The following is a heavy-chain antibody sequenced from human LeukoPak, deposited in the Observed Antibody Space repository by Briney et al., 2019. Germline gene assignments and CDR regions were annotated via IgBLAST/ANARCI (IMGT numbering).Heavy chain of an antibody. Sequence: GSLRLSCAASGFTFSSYAMSWVRQAPGKGLEWVSAISGSGGSTYYADSVKGRFTISRDNSKNTLYLQMNSLRAEDTAVYYCAKYGRYCSSTSCSDFDYWGQGTLVTVSS. CDR1: GFTFSSYA. D-gene: IGHD2-2*01. V-gene: IGHV3-23*01. CDR2: ISGSGGST. CDR3: AKYGRYCSSTSCSDFDY. J-gene: IGHJ4*02.